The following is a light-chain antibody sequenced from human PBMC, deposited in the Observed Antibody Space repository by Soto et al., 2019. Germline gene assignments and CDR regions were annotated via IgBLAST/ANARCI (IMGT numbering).Light chain of an antibody. Sequence: TPFLFPGEIATLSLGASQTVSSSYLAWYQLKPGLAPRLLFYDASNRAPGIPDRFSGSGSGTDFTLTISRLEPEDFAVYYCQQYGRSPAFAQGTRLDIK. V-gene: IGKV3D-20*01. J-gene: IGKJ5*01. CDR1: QTVSSSY. CDR2: DAS. CDR3: QQYGRSPA.